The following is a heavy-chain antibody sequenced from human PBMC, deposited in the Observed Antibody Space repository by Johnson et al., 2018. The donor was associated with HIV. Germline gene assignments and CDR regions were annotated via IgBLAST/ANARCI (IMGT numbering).Heavy chain of an antibody. CDR3: AKDVYSGSFDSAFDI. CDR1: GFTFSDYY. Sequence: VQLVESGGGVVQPGGSLRLSCAASGFTFSDYYMSWIRQAPGKGLEWVSAISGSGCSTYYADSVKGRFTISRDTSKNTLYLQMNSLRDEDTAVYYCAKDVYSGSFDSAFDIWGQGTMVTVSS. D-gene: IGHD1-26*01. V-gene: IGHV3-23*04. CDR2: ISGSGCST. J-gene: IGHJ3*02.